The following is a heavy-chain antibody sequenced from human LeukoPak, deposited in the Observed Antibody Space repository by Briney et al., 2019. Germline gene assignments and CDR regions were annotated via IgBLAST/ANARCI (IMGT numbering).Heavy chain of an antibody. CDR2: ISAYNGDT. CDR3: ARDVYCSGGNSYYSFDY. Sequence: ASVKVSCKASGYTFTSYDITWVRQAPGQGLEWMAWISAYNGDTNYTQKLQGRVTMTTDTPTSTAHIELRSLKSDDTAVYYCARDVYCSGGNSYYSFDYWGQGTMVTVSS. J-gene: IGHJ4*02. V-gene: IGHV1-18*01. D-gene: IGHD2-15*01. CDR1: GYTFTSYD.